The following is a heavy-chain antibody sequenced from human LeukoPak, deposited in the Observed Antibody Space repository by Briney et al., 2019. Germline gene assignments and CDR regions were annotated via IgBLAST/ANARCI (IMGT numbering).Heavy chain of an antibody. Sequence: SETLSLTCAVYGGSFSGYSWTWIRQPPGKGLEWIGEINHSGSTNYNPSLKSRVTISVDTSKNQFSLKLSSVTAADTAVYYCARRRLKWELLSFDYWGQGTLVTVSS. D-gene: IGHD1-26*01. CDR3: ARRRLKWELLSFDY. CDR1: GGSFSGYS. J-gene: IGHJ4*02. V-gene: IGHV4-34*01. CDR2: INHSGST.